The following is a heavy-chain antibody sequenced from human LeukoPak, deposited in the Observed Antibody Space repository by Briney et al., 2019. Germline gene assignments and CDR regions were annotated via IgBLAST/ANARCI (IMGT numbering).Heavy chain of an antibody. J-gene: IGHJ5*02. Sequence: GGSLRLSCSASGFTFSSYAMHWVRQAPGKGLEYVSAISTNGETTYYANSVKGRFTISRDNSKNTLYLQMSSLRPKDTAVYYCVIWSGPWGQGTLVTVSS. CDR1: GFTFSSYA. V-gene: IGHV3-64D*09. D-gene: IGHD3-3*01. CDR3: VIWSGP. CDR2: ISTNGETT.